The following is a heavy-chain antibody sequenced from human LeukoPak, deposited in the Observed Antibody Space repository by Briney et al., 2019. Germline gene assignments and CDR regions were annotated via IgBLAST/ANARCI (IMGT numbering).Heavy chain of an antibody. CDR2: MNPNSGNT. CDR3: ARGTEGGDYDT. Sequence: ASVKVSCKASGYTFAGYYMHWVRQAPGQGLEWMGWMNPNSGNTGYAQKFQGRVTMTRNTSISTAYMELSSLRSEDTAVYYCARGTEGGDYDTWGQGTLVTVSS. V-gene: IGHV1-8*02. CDR1: GYTFAGYY. J-gene: IGHJ4*02. D-gene: IGHD4-17*01.